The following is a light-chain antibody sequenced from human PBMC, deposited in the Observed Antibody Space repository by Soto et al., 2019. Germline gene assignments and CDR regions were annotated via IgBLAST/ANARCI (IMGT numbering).Light chain of an antibody. J-gene: IGLJ1*01. V-gene: IGLV2-11*01. Sequence: QSALTQPRSVSGSPGQSVTISCTGTSVDVGGYNYVSRYQQHPGKAAKVMIYDVSKRPSGVPDRFSGSKSGNTASLTISGLLAEDDADYYCCSYAGNYTHVFGTGTKVTVL. CDR2: DVS. CDR1: SVDVGGYNY. CDR3: CSYAGNYTHV.